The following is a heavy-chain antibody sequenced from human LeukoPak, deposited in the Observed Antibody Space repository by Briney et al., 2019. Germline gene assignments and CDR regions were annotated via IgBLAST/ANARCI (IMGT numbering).Heavy chain of an antibody. Sequence: GGSLRLSCAASGFTFSSYDMHWVRQGPGKGLEWVSAIGTAGDTYYPGSVKGRFTISRENAKNSLYLQMNTPRAGDTAVYYCARGSHYYDSSGSFPTDYWGQGNLVTLSS. J-gene: IGHJ4*02. CDR3: ARGSHYYDSSGSFPTDY. CDR2: IGTAGDT. D-gene: IGHD3-22*01. V-gene: IGHV3-13*01. CDR1: GFTFSSYD.